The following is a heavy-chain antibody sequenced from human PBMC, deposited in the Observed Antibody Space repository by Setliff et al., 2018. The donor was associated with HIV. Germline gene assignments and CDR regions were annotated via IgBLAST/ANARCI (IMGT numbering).Heavy chain of an antibody. CDR3: ARDSPRQRVVDYYYYMDV. J-gene: IGHJ6*03. D-gene: IGHD2-15*01. V-gene: IGHV1-2*02. CDR1: GYTFTGYY. Sequence: GASVKVSCKASGYTFTGYYVHWVRQAPGQGLEWMGWINPNSGRTNYAQKFQGRVTITADGSTRTAYMELSSLRSEDTAVYYCARDSPRQRVVDYYYYMDVWGKGTTVTVSS. CDR2: INPNSGRT.